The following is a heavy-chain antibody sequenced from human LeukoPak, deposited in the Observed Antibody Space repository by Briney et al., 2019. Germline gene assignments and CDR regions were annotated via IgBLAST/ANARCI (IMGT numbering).Heavy chain of an antibody. D-gene: IGHD3-10*01. Sequence: SQTLSLTCAISGDSVSSNSAAWNCVRQSPSRGLEWLGRTYYRSKWYNDYAVSVKSRITINTDTSKNQFHLQLNSVTPEDTAVYYCARLGLSGPNFDYWGQGTLVTVSS. J-gene: IGHJ4*02. CDR1: GDSVSSNSAA. CDR3: ARLGLSGPNFDY. CDR2: TYYRSKWYN. V-gene: IGHV6-1*01.